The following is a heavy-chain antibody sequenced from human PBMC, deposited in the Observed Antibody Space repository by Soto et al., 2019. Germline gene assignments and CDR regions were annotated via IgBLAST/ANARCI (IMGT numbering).Heavy chain of an antibody. V-gene: IGHV1-3*04. CDR1: GYTFSRYG. CDR2: INTANGKT. D-gene: IGHD2-8*02. J-gene: IGHJ4*02. Sequence: QVQLIPSGAEVEKPGASVKVSCKASGYTFSRYGMHWVRQAPGQGLEWMGWINTANGKTGYSEKFQGRVTITRDTSATTVYMELHSLRSEDTATDYCARESTGLSFDHWGQGILVPVSS. CDR3: ARESTGLSFDH.